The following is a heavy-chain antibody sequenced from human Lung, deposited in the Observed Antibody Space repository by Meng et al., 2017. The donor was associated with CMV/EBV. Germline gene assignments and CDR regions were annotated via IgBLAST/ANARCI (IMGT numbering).Heavy chain of an antibody. CDR2: IYHSGST. D-gene: IGHD6-19*01. CDR1: GGSISRSNW. J-gene: IGHJ4*02. Sequence: QVPVRESAPGLVKPCGALSPTCAVSGGSISRSNWWSWVRQPPGKGLEWIGEIYHSGSTNYNPSLKSRVTISVDKSKNQFSLNLSSVTAADTAVYYCARVGQWLPIDYWGQGTLVTVSS. CDR3: ARVGQWLPIDY. V-gene: IGHV4-4*02.